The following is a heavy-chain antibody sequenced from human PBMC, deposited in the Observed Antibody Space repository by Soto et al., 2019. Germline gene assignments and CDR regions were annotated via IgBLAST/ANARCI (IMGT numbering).Heavy chain of an antibody. CDR3: ARQTYYYGSGSLKPGAFDI. D-gene: IGHD3-10*01. J-gene: IGHJ3*02. Sequence: QLQLQESGPGLVKPSETLSLTCTVSGGSISSSSYYWGWIRQPPGKGLEWNGSIYYSGSTYYNPSLKSRVTISVDTSKNQFSLKLSSVTPADTAVYYCARQTYYYGSGSLKPGAFDIWGQGTMVTVSS. CDR2: IYYSGST. V-gene: IGHV4-39*01. CDR1: GGSISSSSYY.